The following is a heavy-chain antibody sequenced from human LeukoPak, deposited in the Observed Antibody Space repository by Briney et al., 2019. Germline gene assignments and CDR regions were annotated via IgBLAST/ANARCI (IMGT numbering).Heavy chain of an antibody. D-gene: IGHD1-26*01. CDR3: ARARSGKWGFDY. CDR2: INHSGSI. J-gene: IGHJ4*02. CDR1: GGSFSGYY. V-gene: IGHV4-34*01. Sequence: SETLSLTCTVYGGSFSGYYGSWIRQPPGRGLEWIGEINHSGSINYNPSLKSRVTISVDTSKNQFSLKLSSVTAADTAVYYCARARSGKWGFDYWGQGTLVTVSS.